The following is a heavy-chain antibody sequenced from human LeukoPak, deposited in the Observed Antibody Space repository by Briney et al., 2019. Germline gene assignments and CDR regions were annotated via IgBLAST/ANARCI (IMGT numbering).Heavy chain of an antibody. CDR3: ASRAVAGYFDY. CDR2: IIPIFGTA. V-gene: IGHV1-69*01. J-gene: IGHJ4*02. D-gene: IGHD6-19*01. CDR1: GGTFSSYA. Sequence: SVKVSCKASGGTFSSYAISWVRQAPGQGLEWMGGIIPIFGTANYAQKFQGRVTIAADESTSTAYMELSSLRSEDTAVYYCASRAVAGYFDYWGQGTLVTVSS.